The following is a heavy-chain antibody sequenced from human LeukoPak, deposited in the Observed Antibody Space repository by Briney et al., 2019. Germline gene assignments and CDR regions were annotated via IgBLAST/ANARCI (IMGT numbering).Heavy chain of an antibody. J-gene: IGHJ4*02. V-gene: IGHV1-18*01. CDR2: ISAYNGNT. Sequence: GASVKVSCKASGYTFTSCGISWVRQAPGQGLEWMGWISAYNGNTHYAQKLQGRVTMTTDASTSTVYMELRSLRSDDTAVYYCARGSPPRRNYDSRGYYSYYFDYWGQGTLVTVSS. CDR3: ARGSPPRRNYDSRGYYSYYFDY. D-gene: IGHD3-22*01. CDR1: GYTFTSCG.